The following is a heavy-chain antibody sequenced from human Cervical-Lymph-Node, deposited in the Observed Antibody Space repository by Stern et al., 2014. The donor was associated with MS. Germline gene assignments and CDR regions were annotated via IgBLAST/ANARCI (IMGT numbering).Heavy chain of an antibody. CDR1: GFTFSDFG. CDR2: ITFSGGET. V-gene: IGHV3-21*05. CDR3: ARSGRIAVAPEY. J-gene: IGHJ4*02. Sequence: EVQLVQSGGGLVKPGGSLRLSCAASGFTFSDFGMSWVRQAPGKGLEWVSYITFSGGETYYADSMKGRFTISRDNGKNSLYLQMNSLRVEDTAVYYCARSGRIAVAPEYWGQGTLVTVSS. D-gene: IGHD6-13*01.